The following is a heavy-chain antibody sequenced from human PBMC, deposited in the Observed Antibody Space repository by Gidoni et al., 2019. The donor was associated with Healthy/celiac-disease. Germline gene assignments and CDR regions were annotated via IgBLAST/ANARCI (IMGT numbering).Heavy chain of an antibody. CDR2: IYPGDSDT. D-gene: IGHD3-10*01. CDR3: ARGGGSGNPGWFDP. V-gene: IGHV5-51*01. J-gene: IGHJ5*02. Sequence: EVQLVQSGAEVKKPGEYLKISCRGSGCSVTSYGIGWVRQLPGKGRGWVGIIYPGDSDTRYSPSFQAQVTISADKSISTAYRQWSSLTASDTAIYYCARGGGSGNPGWFDPWGQGTLVAVSS. CDR1: GCSVTSYG.